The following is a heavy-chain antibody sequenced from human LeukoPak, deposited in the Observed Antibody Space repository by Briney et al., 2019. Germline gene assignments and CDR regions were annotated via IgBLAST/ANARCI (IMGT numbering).Heavy chain of an antibody. V-gene: IGHV3-23*01. D-gene: IGHD6-19*01. CDR2: ISGSGGST. Sequence: GASLRLSCAASGFTFSSYAMSWVRQAPGKGLEWVSAISGSGGSTYYADSVKGRFTIPRDNSKNTLYLQMNSLRAEDTAVYYCAKVSAAVAGTYGDWGQGTLVTVSS. J-gene: IGHJ4*02. CDR3: AKVSAAVAGTYGD. CDR1: GFTFSSYA.